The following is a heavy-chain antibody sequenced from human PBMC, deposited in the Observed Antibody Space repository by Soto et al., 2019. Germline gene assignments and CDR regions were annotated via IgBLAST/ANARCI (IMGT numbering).Heavy chain of an antibody. CDR1: GFTFSSYA. J-gene: IGHJ3*02. D-gene: IGHD6-19*01. V-gene: IGHV3-21*01. Sequence: GESLKISCAASGFTFSSYAMSWVRQAPGEGLEWVSSISSSSSYIYYADSVKGRSTISRDNAKNSLYLQMNSLRAEDTAVYYCARESGVSSGWYDAFDIWGQGTMVTVSS. CDR3: ARESGVSSGWYDAFDI. CDR2: ISSSSSYI.